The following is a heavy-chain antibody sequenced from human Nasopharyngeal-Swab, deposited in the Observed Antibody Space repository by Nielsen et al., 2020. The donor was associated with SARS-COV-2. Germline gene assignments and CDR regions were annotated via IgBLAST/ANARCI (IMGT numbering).Heavy chain of an antibody. J-gene: IGHJ5*02. CDR3: ARGAGGYQTYNWFDP. CDR2: INPSGGST. Sequence: ASVKVSCKASGGTFSSYAISWVRQAPGQGLEWMGIINPSGGSTSYAQKFQGRVTMTRDTSTSTVYMELSSLRSEDTAVYYCARGAGGYQTYNWFDPWGQGTLVTVSS. D-gene: IGHD5-12*01. CDR1: GGTFSSYA. V-gene: IGHV1-46*01.